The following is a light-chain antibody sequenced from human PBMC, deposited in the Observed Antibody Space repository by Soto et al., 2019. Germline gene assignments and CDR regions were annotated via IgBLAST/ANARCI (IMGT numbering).Light chain of an antibody. CDR1: QPLSTY. Sequence: AIRMTQSPSSISAFTGDRVTITCRASQPLSTYLAWYQQKPGTAPTLLIYAASTLQSGVPSRFTGSASRTDFTLTISCLQSEDFATYFCQQYYTYPLAFGQGTKVEIK. V-gene: IGKV1-8*01. CDR2: AAS. CDR3: QQYYTYPLA. J-gene: IGKJ1*01.